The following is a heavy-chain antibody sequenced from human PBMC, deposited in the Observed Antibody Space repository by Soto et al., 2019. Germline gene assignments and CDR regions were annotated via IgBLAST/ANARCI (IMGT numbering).Heavy chain of an antibody. Sequence: EVQLLESGGGLVQPGGSLRLSCAASAFTFANYALSWVRQAPGKGLQWVSSISDSGVNTYYADSVKGRFTVSRDNSKRTLYLQMNSLRAEDTAIYYCAKELDGSGYYLTHFDYWGQGTLVTVSS. CDR3: AKELDGSGYYLTHFDY. D-gene: IGHD3-22*01. CDR1: AFTFANYA. V-gene: IGHV3-23*01. J-gene: IGHJ4*02. CDR2: ISDSGVNT.